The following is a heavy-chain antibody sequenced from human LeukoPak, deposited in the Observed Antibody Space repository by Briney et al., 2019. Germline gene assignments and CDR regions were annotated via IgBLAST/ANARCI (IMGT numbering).Heavy chain of an antibody. CDR2: IIPIFGIA. V-gene: IGHV1-69*04. D-gene: IGHD5-18*01. Sequence: SVKVSCKASGGTFSSYAISWVRQAPGQGLEWMGRIIPIFGIANYAQKFQGRVTITADKSTSTAYMELGSLRSEDTAVYYCAREWTGDSYDYYYGMDVWGQGTTVTVSS. J-gene: IGHJ6*02. CDR3: AREWTGDSYDYYYGMDV. CDR1: GGTFSSYA.